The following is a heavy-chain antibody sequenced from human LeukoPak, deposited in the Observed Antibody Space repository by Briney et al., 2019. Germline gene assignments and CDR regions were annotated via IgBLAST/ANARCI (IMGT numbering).Heavy chain of an antibody. CDR2: ISYSGST. Sequence: SSETLSLTCTVSGGSISSYYWSWIRQPPGKGLEWIGYISYSGSTNYNPSLKGRVTISLDTSKNQFSLKLNSVTAADTAVYYCARIVPRANYGMDVWGQGTTVTVSS. D-gene: IGHD1-26*01. V-gene: IGHV4-59*01. J-gene: IGHJ6*02. CDR3: ARIVPRANYGMDV. CDR1: GGSISSYY.